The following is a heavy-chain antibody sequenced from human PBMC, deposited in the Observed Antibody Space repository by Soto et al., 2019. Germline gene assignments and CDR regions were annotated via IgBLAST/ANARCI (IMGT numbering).Heavy chain of an antibody. CDR3: ATPGDYNNYLAAFGV. Sequence: SETLSLTCTVSGASVTSSTYYWAWIRQPPGKGLEWVGSIHHDGNTYYNPSLKSRVTISIDTSTNQFSLRLSSMTAADTAVFYCATPGDYNNYLAAFGVWGQGTMVTVSS. V-gene: IGHV4-39*01. CDR2: IHHDGNT. D-gene: IGHD4-4*01. J-gene: IGHJ3*01. CDR1: GASVTSSTYY.